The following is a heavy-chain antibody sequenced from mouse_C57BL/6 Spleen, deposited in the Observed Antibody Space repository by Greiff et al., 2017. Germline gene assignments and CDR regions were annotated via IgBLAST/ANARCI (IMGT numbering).Heavy chain of an antibody. Sequence: QVQLQQPGAELVRPGTSVKLSCKASGYTFTSYWMHWVKQRPGQGLEWIGVIDPSDSYTNYNQQFKGKATLTVDTSSSTAYMQLSSLTAEDSAVYYCARACGYCGPYYFDYWGQGTTLTVSS. J-gene: IGHJ2*01. CDR3: ARACGYCGPYYFDY. V-gene: IGHV1-59*01. CDR2: IDPSDSYT. CDR1: GYTFTSYW. D-gene: IGHD1-1*01.